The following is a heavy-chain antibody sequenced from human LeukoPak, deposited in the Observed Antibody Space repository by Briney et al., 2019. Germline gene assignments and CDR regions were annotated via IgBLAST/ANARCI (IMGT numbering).Heavy chain of an antibody. CDR1: GGSISSGGYS. Sequence: SETLSFTCAVSGGSISSGGYSWSWIRQPPGKGLEWIGYIYHSGSTYYNPSLKSRVTISVDRSKNQFSLKLSSVTAADTAVYYCSGYPLLDPWGQGTLVTVSS. V-gene: IGHV4-30-2*01. J-gene: IGHJ5*02. D-gene: IGHD3-22*01. CDR2: IYHSGST. CDR3: SGYPLLDP.